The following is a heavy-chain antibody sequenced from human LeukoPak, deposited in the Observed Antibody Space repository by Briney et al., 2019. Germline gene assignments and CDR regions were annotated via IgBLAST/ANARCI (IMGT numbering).Heavy chain of an antibody. V-gene: IGHV1-18*01. J-gene: IGHJ4*02. Sequence: ASVKVSCKASGYTFSSYTINWVRQAPGQGPEYMGWISAYNGHTKYAQKFQGRVTMTTDTSTNTAYMELRSLRSDDTAVYYCAREVITETKLLIRVGDYWGQGTLVTVSS. CDR1: GYTFSSYT. D-gene: IGHD1/OR15-1a*01. CDR3: AREVITETKLLIRVGDY. CDR2: ISAYNGHT.